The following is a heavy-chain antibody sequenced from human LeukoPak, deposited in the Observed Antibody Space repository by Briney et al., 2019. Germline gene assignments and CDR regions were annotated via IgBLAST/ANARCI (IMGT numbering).Heavy chain of an antibody. Sequence: GGSLRLSCAASAFTINDYAMEWVRQAPGKGLEWVSSISRSGSYIFFADSVKGRFSISRDNAMNSLYLQMNSLRAEDTAVYYCASGEGYYDSSGYYLPAFDIWGQGTMVTVSS. J-gene: IGHJ3*02. CDR3: ASGEGYYDSSGYYLPAFDI. CDR2: ISRSGSYI. V-gene: IGHV3-21*01. D-gene: IGHD3-22*01. CDR1: AFTINDYA.